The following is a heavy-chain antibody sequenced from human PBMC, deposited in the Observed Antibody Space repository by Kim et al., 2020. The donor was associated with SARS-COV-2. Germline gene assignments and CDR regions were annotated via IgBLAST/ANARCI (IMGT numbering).Heavy chain of an antibody. J-gene: IGHJ4*02. Sequence: ADALKGRFTISRDNSKNTLYLQMNSLRAEDTAVYYCAKDRYSGYDSYFDYWGQGTLVTVSS. V-gene: IGHV3-33*06. D-gene: IGHD5-12*01. CDR3: AKDRYSGYDSYFDY.